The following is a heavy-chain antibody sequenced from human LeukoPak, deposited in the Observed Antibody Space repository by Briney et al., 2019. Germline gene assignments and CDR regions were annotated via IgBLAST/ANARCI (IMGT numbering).Heavy chain of an antibody. CDR2: IYYSGST. V-gene: IGHV4-31*03. J-gene: IGHJ3*02. Sequence: PSETLSLTCTVSGGSISSGGYYWSWIRQHPGKGLEWIGYIYYSGSTYYNPSLKSRVTISVDTSKNQFSLKLSSVTAADTAVYYCAREYYYDSSASTSAGAFYIWGQGTMVTVSS. D-gene: IGHD3-22*01. CDR3: AREYYYDSSASTSAGAFYI. CDR1: GGSISSGGYY.